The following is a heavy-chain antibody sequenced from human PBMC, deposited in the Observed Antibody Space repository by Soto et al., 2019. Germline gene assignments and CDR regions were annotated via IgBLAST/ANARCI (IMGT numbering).Heavy chain of an antibody. J-gene: IGHJ2*01. CDR1: GDTFTSYA. V-gene: IGHV1-3*01. CDR2: INDGNGNT. D-gene: IGHD1-26*01. CDR3: ARGGSLYWYFDL. Sequence: QVQLVQSGAEVKKPWASVKVSCKASGDTFTSYAMHWVRQAPGQRLEWMGWINDGNGNTKYSQKSQCRVTITRDTSASTAYMEVSSLRSEDTDVYYCARGGSLYWYFDLWGRGTLVTVSS.